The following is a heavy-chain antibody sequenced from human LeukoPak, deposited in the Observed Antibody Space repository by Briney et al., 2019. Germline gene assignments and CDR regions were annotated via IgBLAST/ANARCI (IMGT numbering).Heavy chain of an antibody. J-gene: IGHJ4*02. Sequence: GGSLRLSCAASGFTSGHYAMTWVRQASGKGLEWVASISGSGDRTYYADSVMGRFTVSRDNSKNTLSLQMDSLRAEDTAVYYCARGKRVGVGSPLDYWGQGTLVTVSS. CDR3: ARGKRVGVGSPLDY. CDR1: GFTSGHYA. V-gene: IGHV3-23*01. D-gene: IGHD1-26*01. CDR2: ISGSGDRT.